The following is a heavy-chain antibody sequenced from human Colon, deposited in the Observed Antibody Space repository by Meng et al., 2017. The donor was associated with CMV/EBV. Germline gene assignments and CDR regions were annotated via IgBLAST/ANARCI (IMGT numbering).Heavy chain of an antibody. J-gene: IGHJ3*01. CDR2: ITTSGGGR. CDR1: GFTFSNCA. Sequence: GESLKISCAASGFTFSNCAMTWVRQAPGKRLEWVSAITTSGGGRYYAASVKGRFTISRDNSKNTLYLQMNTLRVDDTAVYYCARGELVGATAGIDFFDFWGQGTMVTVSS. D-gene: IGHD1-26*01. CDR3: ARGELVGATAGIDFFDF. V-gene: IGHV3-23*01.